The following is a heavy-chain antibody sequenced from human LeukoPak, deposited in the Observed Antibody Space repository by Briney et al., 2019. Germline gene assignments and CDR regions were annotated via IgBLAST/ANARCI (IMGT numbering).Heavy chain of an antibody. J-gene: IGHJ3*02. D-gene: IGHD1-26*01. Sequence: RRASVKVSCKASGGTFSSYAISWVRQAPGQGLEWMGIINPSGGSTSYAQKFQGRVTMTRDMSTSTVYMELSSLRSEDTAVYYCARGGSPGAFDIWGQGTMVTVSS. V-gene: IGHV1-46*01. CDR3: ARGGSPGAFDI. CDR2: INPSGGST. CDR1: GGTFSSYA.